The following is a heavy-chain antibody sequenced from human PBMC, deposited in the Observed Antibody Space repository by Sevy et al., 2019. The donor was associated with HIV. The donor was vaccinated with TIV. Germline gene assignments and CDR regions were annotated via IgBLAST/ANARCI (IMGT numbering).Heavy chain of an antibody. J-gene: IGHJ4*02. Sequence: SETLSLTCTVSGGSINNYYWTWIRQPPGKGLEWIGFIYYTGTTTYNPSLKSRVTISVDPSRSQFSLRLSSISAADTAVYHCARLRGSSTLIDSWGQGTLVTVSS. CDR2: IYYTGTT. V-gene: IGHV4-59*01. CDR1: GGSINNYY. CDR3: ARLRGSSTLIDS. D-gene: IGHD1-26*01.